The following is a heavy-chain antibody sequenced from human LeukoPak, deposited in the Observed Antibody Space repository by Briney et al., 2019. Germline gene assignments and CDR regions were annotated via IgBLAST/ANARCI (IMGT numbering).Heavy chain of an antibody. Sequence: SQTLSLTCTVSAPSFGTYYSGWVRLPPGKGLEWIGYIYYTGTVIYNPSLMSRVTMSVDTSKNQFSLNVESLTAADPAVYFCARGTTGPQSFDSWGQGTLVTVSS. V-gene: IGHV4-59*01. CDR1: APSFGTYY. D-gene: IGHD4-11*01. J-gene: IGHJ4*02. CDR3: ARGTTGPQSFDS. CDR2: IYYTGTV.